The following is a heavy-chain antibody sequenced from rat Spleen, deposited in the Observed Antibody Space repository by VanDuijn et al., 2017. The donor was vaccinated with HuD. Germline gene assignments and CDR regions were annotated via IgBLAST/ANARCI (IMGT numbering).Heavy chain of an antibody. D-gene: IGHD1-1*01. CDR1: GFTFSNFG. CDR3: ARRYYSGFDY. V-gene: IGHV5S13*01. J-gene: IGHJ2*01. CDR2: ISPGGGNT. Sequence: EVQLVESGGGLVQPGRSLKLSCEVSGFTFSNFGFVWVRQAPTKGLEWVASISPGGGNTFYRDSVKGRFTISRDNAKTALYSQMDSLRSEDTATYYCARRYYSGFDYWGQGVMVTVSS.